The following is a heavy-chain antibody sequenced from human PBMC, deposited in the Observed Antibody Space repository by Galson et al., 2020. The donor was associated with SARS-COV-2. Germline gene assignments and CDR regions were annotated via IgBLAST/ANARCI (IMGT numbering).Heavy chain of an antibody. CDR1: GGSVSSGGSY. D-gene: IGHD2-2*01. J-gene: IGHJ4*02. V-gene: IGHV4-31*03. CDR3: ARSYCGSTTCYCDY. Sequence: ASETLSLTCSVSGGSVSSGGSYWTWIRQQPGKGLEWIGYVYYSGSSNYSSSLKSRLTISIDTSKNQFSLNLRSVTAADTAVYYCARSYCGSTTCYCDYWGQGALVTVS. CDR2: VYYSGSS.